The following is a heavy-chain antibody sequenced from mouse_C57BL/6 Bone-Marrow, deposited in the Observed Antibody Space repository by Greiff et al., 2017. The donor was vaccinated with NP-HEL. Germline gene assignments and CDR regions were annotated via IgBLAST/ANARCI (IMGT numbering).Heavy chain of an antibody. CDR3: ARSPHYYGSRSAWFAY. J-gene: IGHJ3*01. Sequence: QVQLKESGAELARPGASVKLSCKASGYTFTSYGISWVKQRTGQGLEWIGEIYPRSGNTYYNEKFKGKATLTADKSSSTAYMDLRSLTSEDSAVYFCARSPHYYGSRSAWFAYWGQGTLVTVSA. CDR2: IYPRSGNT. D-gene: IGHD1-1*01. CDR1: GYTFTSYG. V-gene: IGHV1-81*01.